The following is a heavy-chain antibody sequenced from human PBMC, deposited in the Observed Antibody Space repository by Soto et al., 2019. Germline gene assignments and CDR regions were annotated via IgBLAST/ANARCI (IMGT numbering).Heavy chain of an antibody. V-gene: IGHV3-30*03. CDR2: ISYDGSNK. Sequence: GGYLRLSCAASGFTFSSYAMHWVRQAPGKGLEWVAVISYDGSNKYYADSVKGRFTISRDNSKNTLYLQMNSLISEDTAVYYCAPQRDRENRGYWGQET. CDR1: GFTFSSYA. CDR3: APQRDRENRGY. J-gene: IGHJ4*02.